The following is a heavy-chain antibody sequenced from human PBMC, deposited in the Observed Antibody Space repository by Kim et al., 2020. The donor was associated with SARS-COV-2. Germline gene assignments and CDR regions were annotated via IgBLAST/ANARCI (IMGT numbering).Heavy chain of an antibody. CDR3: ARAGRITMIVVVEGGAFDI. J-gene: IGHJ3*02. CDR2: ISSSSSYI. D-gene: IGHD3-22*01. Sequence: GGSLRLSCAASGFTFSSYSMNWVCQAPGKGLEWVSSISSSSSYIYYADSVKGRFTISRDNAKNSLYLQMNSLRAEDTAVYYCARAGRITMIVVVEGGAFDIWGQGTMVTVSS. CDR1: GFTFSSYS. V-gene: IGHV3-21*01.